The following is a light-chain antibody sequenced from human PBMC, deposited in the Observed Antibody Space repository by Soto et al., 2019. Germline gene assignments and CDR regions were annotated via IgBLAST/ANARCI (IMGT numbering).Light chain of an antibody. V-gene: IGKV1-39*01. CDR2: AAS. CDR3: QQSYSTPRT. J-gene: IGKJ1*01. Sequence: DIQMTQSPSSLSASAGDRVTITCRASQSISSYLNWYQHKPWKAPKLLIYAASSLQSGVPSRFSGSRSGTDFTLTISSLQPEDFATYYCQQSYSTPRTFGQGTKV. CDR1: QSISSY.